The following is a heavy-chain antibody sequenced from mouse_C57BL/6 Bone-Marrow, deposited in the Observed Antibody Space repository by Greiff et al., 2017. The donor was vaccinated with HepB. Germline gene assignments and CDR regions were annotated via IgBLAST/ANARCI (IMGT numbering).Heavy chain of an antibody. Sequence: VQLQESGPGLVQPSQSLSITCTVSGFSFTSYGVHWVRQSPGKGLEWLGVIWSGGSTDYNAAFISRLSISKDNSKSQVFFKMNSLQADDTAIYYCARDGYYDPHYAMDYWGQGTSVTVSS. V-gene: IGHV2-2*01. J-gene: IGHJ4*01. CDR3: ARDGYYDPHYAMDY. CDR1: GFSFTSYG. CDR2: IWSGGST. D-gene: IGHD2-3*01.